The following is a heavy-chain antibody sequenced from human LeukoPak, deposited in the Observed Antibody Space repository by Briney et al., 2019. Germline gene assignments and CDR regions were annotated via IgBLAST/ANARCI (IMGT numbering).Heavy chain of an antibody. D-gene: IGHD3-22*01. CDR1: GFTFSSYA. V-gene: IGHV3-23*01. CDR3: AKSSGSYYGGPVFYFDY. CDR2: ISGSGGST. J-gene: IGHJ4*02. Sequence: GGSLRLSCAASGFTFSSYAMSGVRQAPGKGLEWVSAISGSGGSTYYADSVKGRFTISRDNSKNTLYLQMNSLRAEDTAVYYCAKSSGSYYGGPVFYFDYWGQGTLVTVSS.